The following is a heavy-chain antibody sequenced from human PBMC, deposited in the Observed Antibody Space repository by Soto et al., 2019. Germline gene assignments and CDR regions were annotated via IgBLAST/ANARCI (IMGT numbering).Heavy chain of an antibody. CDR2: IIGLFCTV. CDR3: VRDYWSTYGDIDFIDH. CDR1: GDTFRSNP. V-gene: IGHV1-69*01. J-gene: IGHJ5*02. Sequence: QVQLVQSGSEMKKPGSSVKVSCKASGDTFRSNPINWVRQAPGQGLEWMGGIIGLFCTVKYSQKFQGRVTITADEYTSTVYMEMSSLRSEDTAMYYCVRDYWSTYGDIDFIDHWGQGTLVTVSS. D-gene: IGHD2-8*01.